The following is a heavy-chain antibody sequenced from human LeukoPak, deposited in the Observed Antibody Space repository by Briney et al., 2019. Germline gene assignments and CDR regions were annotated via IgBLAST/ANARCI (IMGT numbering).Heavy chain of an antibody. CDR2: IKQDGSEK. CDR3: ARVKSTSFDY. V-gene: IGHV3-7*05. Sequence: GGSLRLSCAASGFTFSTNWMSWVRQAPGKGLEWVANIKQDGSEKYYVDSVKGRFTISRDNAKNSLYLQMNSLRAEDTAVYYCARVKSTSFDYWGQGTLVTVSS. J-gene: IGHJ4*02. D-gene: IGHD2-2*01. CDR1: GFTFSTNW.